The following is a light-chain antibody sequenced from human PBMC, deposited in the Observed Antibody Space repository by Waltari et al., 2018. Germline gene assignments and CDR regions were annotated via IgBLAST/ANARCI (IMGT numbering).Light chain of an antibody. Sequence: EIVMTQSPATLSVSPGERATLSCRASQSVNINFTWYQQKPGQAPRLLSYGASTRATGIPARFSGSGSGTEFTLTISSMQSEDFAVYYCQQYNNWPPWTFGQGTKVEIK. V-gene: IGKV3-15*01. J-gene: IGKJ1*01. CDR1: QSVNIN. CDR2: GAS. CDR3: QQYNNWPPWT.